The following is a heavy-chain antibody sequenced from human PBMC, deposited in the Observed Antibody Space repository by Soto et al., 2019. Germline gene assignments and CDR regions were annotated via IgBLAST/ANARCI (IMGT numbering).Heavy chain of an antibody. V-gene: IGHV4-34*01. D-gene: IGHD3-16*02. J-gene: IGHJ6*02. CDR3: ARGPFMITFGGVIVLGGRRKHHMDV. CDR1: GGSFSGYY. Sequence: TLSLTCAVYGGSFSGYYWSWIRQPPGKGLEWIGEIDHSGSTNYNPSLKSRVTISVDTSKNQFSLKLSSVTAADTAVYYCARGPFMITFGGVIVLGGRRKHHMDVWGQGTTVTVSS. CDR2: IDHSGST.